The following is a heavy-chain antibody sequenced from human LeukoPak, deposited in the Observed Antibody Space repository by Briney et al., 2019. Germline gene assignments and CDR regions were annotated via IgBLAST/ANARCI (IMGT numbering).Heavy chain of an antibody. V-gene: IGHV3-21*01. CDR3: ARAHDSSGYLYYYGMDV. D-gene: IGHD3-22*01. J-gene: IGHJ6*02. CDR2: ISSSSSYI. Sequence: GGSLRLSCAASGFTFSSYSMNWVRQAPGKGLEWVSSISSSSSYIYYADSVKGRFTISRDNAKNSLYLQMNSLRAEDTAVYYCARAHDSSGYLYYYGMDVWGQGTTVTVSS. CDR1: GFTFSSYS.